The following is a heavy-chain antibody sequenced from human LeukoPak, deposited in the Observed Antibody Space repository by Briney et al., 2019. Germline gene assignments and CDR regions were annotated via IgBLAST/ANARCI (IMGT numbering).Heavy chain of an antibody. D-gene: IGHD2-2*01. CDR2: IYYSGST. CDR1: GGSISSYY. Sequence: SETLSLTCTVSGGSISSYYWSWIRQPPGKGLEWIGYIYYSGSTNCNPSLKSRVTISVDTSKNQFSLKLSSVTATDTAVYYCARLLTGSTSWHIDYWGQGTLVTVSS. V-gene: IGHV4-59*08. CDR3: ARLLTGSTSWHIDY. J-gene: IGHJ4*02.